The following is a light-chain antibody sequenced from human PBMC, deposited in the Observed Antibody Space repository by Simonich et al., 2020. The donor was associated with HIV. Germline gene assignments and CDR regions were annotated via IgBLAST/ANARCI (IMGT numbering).Light chain of an antibody. V-gene: IGKV4-1*01. J-gene: IGKJ1*01. CDR1: QSVLYSSDNKNY. CDR2: WAS. Sequence: DIVMTQSPDSLAVSLGERATINSRSSQSVLYSSDNKNYLAWYQQKPRQPPKLLIYWASTRESGVPDRFSGSGSGTDFTLTISSLQAEDVAVYYCQQYYTTPRTFGQGTKVEIK. CDR3: QQYYTTPRT.